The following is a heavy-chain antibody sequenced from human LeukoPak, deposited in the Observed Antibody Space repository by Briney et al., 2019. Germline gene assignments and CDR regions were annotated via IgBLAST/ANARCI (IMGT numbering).Heavy chain of an antibody. J-gene: IGHJ4*02. D-gene: IGHD3-16*02. CDR3: ARGLRVVPAVSHKTLKNYDYVWGSYRSELGY. Sequence: ASVKVSCKASGYTFTSYDINWVRQATGQGLEWMGWMNPNSGNTGYAQKFQGRVTMTRNTSISTAYMELSSLRSEDTAVYYCARGLRVVPAVSHKTLKNYDYVWGSYRSELGYWGQGTLVTVSS. CDR1: GYTFTSYD. CDR2: MNPNSGNT. V-gene: IGHV1-8*01.